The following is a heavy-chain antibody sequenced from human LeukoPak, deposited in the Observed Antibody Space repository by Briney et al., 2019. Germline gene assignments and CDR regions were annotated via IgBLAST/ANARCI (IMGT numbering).Heavy chain of an antibody. V-gene: IGHV4-59*08. Sequence: SETLSLTCTVSGGSISSYYWSWIRQPPGKGLEWIGYIYYSGSTNYNPSLKSRVTISVDTSKNQFSLKLSSVTAAGTAVYYCASISGGAAAGGTWWYFDLWGRGTLVTVSS. CDR1: GGSISSYY. D-gene: IGHD6-13*01. CDR3: ASISGGAAAGGTWWYFDL. CDR2: IYYSGST. J-gene: IGHJ2*01.